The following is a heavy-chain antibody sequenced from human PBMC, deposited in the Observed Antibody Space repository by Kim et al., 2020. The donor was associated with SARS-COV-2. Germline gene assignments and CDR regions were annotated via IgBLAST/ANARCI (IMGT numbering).Heavy chain of an antibody. CDR3: ARGITMVRGVKAFDI. Sequence: VDSVKGRFTISRDNAKNPLYLQMNSLRAEDTAVYYCARGITMVRGVKAFDIWGQGTMVTVSS. J-gene: IGHJ3*02. D-gene: IGHD3-10*01. V-gene: IGHV3-7*03.